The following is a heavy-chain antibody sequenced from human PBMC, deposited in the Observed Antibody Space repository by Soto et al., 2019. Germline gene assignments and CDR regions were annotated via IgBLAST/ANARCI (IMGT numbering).Heavy chain of an antibody. CDR2: ISAYNGNT. Sequence: GASVKVSCKASGYTFTSYGISWVRQAPGQGLEWMGWISAYNGNTNYAQKLQGRVTMTTDTSTSTAYMELRSLRYDDTAVYYCARGYCSISRCPGLDRHAFDILGKGTMGTVSS. D-gene: IGHD2-2*01. CDR3: ARGYCSISRCPGLDRHAFDI. V-gene: IGHV1-18*01. CDR1: GYTFTSYG. J-gene: IGHJ3*02.